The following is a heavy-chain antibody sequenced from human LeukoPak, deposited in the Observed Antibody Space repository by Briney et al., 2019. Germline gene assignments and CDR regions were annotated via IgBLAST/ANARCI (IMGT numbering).Heavy chain of an antibody. Sequence: PSETLSLTCTVSGGSISSSSYYWGWIRQPPGKGLEWIGSIYYSGSTYYNPSLKSRVTISVDTSKNQFSLKLSSVIAADTAVYYCATPNYYGGDWGLDYWGQGTLVTVSS. V-gene: IGHV4-39*01. J-gene: IGHJ4*02. CDR3: ATPNYYGGDWGLDY. D-gene: IGHD4-23*01. CDR2: IYYSGST. CDR1: GGSISSSSYY.